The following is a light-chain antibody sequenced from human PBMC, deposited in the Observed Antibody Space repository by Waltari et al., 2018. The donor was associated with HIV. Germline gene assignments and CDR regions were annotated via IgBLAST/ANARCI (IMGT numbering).Light chain of an antibody. CDR3: QQTYDAPWT. CDR2: SAS. V-gene: IGKV1-39*01. CDR1: DSISSY. J-gene: IGKJ1*01. Sequence: DIQMTQSPSSLSASVGDRVTIACRASDSISSYVNWYQQQPGKPPRLLIFSASNLEAGVPSRFRGSGSGTDFTLTITSLQVEDFAFYFCQQTYDAPWTFGPGT.